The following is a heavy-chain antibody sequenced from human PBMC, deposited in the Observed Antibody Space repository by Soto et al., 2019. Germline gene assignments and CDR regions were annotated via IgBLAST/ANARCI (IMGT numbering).Heavy chain of an antibody. J-gene: IGHJ6*02. CDR3: ARDIVVITSFCMDV. CDR1: GYTLTSYV. CDR2: ISAYNGNT. D-gene: IGHD3-22*01. Sequence: GASVKVSRKSSGYTLTSYVISGVRQAPGQGLEWMGWISAYNGNTNYAQKLQGRVTMTTDTSTSTAYMELRSLRSDDTAVYYCARDIVVITSFCMDVWGQGTTVTVSS. V-gene: IGHV1-18*01.